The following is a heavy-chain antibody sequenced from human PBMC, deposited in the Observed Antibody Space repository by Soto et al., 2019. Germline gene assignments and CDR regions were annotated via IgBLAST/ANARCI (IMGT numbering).Heavy chain of an antibody. CDR2: IFHSGST. CDR1: GGSFSGYY. Sequence: SETLSLTCAVYGGSFSGYYWSWIRQPPGKGLEWIGSIFHSGSTYYNPSLKSRVTISLDTSQNHFSLKLSSVTAADTAVYYCARENYYDGSGYYYYFDYWGHGTLVTVSS. V-gene: IGHV4-34*12. D-gene: IGHD3-22*01. J-gene: IGHJ4*01. CDR3: ARENYYDGSGYYYYFDY.